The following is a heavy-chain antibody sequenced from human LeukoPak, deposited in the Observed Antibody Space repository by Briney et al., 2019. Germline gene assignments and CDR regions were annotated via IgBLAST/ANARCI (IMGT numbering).Heavy chain of an antibody. CDR2: ISSSSSTI. CDR3: ARLSVGIFGVVPQRDY. Sequence: GGSLRLSCAASGFTFSSYSMNWVRQAPGKGLEWVSYISSSSSTIYYADSVKGRFTISRDNAKNSLYLQMNSLRAEDTAVYYCARLSVGIFGVVPQRDYWGQGTLVTVSS. D-gene: IGHD3-3*01. V-gene: IGHV3-48*01. J-gene: IGHJ4*02. CDR1: GFTFSSYS.